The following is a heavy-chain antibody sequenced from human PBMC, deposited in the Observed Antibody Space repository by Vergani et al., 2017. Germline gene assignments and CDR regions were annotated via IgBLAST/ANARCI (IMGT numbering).Heavy chain of an antibody. CDR1: GGSISSGDYY. J-gene: IGHJ5*02. D-gene: IGHD3-10*01. CDR2: IYYSGST. V-gene: IGHV4-30-4*01. CDR3: ARGDGITMVRGGIDP. Sequence: QVQLQESGPGLVKPSQTLSLTCTVSGGSISSGDYYWSWIRQPPGKGLEWIGYIYYSGSTYYNPSLKSRVTISVDTSKSQFSLKLSSVTAADTAVYYCARGDGITMVRGGIDPWGQGTLVTVSS.